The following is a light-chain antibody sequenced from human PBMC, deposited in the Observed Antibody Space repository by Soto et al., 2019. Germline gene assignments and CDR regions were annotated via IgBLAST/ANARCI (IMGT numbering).Light chain of an antibody. CDR2: WAS. J-gene: IGKJ4*01. V-gene: IGKV4-1*01. CDR1: QSVLYDSNNKNY. CDR3: QQYYSTPLT. Sequence: DIVMTQSPDSLTVSLGERATINCKTSQSVLYDSNNKNYLAWYQQKTGQPPTLLIYWASTRDSGVPDRFSGSGSGTDFTLSISSLQAEDVAVYYWQQYYSTPLTFGGGTKVEIK.